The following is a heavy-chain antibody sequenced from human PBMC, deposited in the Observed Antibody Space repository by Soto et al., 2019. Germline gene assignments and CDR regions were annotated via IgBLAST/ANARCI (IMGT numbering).Heavy chain of an antibody. V-gene: IGHV4-59*01. CDR3: ATGLFVPDNYFYYGVDV. J-gene: IGHJ6*02. CDR2: IYYRGST. D-gene: IGHD2-21*01. Sequence: QVQLQESGPGLVKPSETLSLACTVSGGSFGNYYWSWIRQPPGKGLEWIGYIYYRGSTNYNPSLKSRARISIDTSKHQLALRLSSVTAADSAVYYCATGLFVPDNYFYYGVDVWGHGTAVTISS. CDR1: GGSFGNYY.